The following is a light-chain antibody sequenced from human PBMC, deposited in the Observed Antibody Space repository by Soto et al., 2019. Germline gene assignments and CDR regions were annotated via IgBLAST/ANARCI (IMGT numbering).Light chain of an antibody. CDR1: QSVSRR. CDR2: KAS. CDR3: QQYDSYPYT. Sequence: DIQMTQSPPTLSASVGDRITITCRASQSVSRRLAWYQQKPGKAPKVLIYKASSLETGVPPRFSGSGSGTEFTLTISSLQPGDFATYYCQQYDSYPYTFGQGTKVDIK. V-gene: IGKV1-5*03. J-gene: IGKJ2*01.